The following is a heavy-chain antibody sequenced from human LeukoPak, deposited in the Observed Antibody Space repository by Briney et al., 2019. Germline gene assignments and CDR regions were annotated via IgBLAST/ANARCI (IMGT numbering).Heavy chain of an antibody. CDR2: IYYSGST. Sequence: SQTLSFTCTVSGGSISSGDYYWSWIRQPPGKGLEWIGYIYYSGSTYYNPSLKSRVTISVDTSKNQFSLKLSSVTAADTAVYYCARGTHGGLSSWYFDYWGQGTLVTVSS. CDR3: ARGTHGGLSSWYFDY. D-gene: IGHD4-23*01. V-gene: IGHV4-30-4*01. J-gene: IGHJ4*02. CDR1: GGSISSGDYY.